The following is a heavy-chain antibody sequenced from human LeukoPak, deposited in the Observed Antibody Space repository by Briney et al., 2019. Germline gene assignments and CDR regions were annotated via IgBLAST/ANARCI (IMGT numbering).Heavy chain of an antibody. CDR3: ARTVAGFDY. J-gene: IGHJ4*02. V-gene: IGHV3-7*01. CDR1: GFTFGKYW. CDR2: IKLDGSEK. D-gene: IGHD6-19*01. Sequence: GGSLRLSCVASGFTFGKYWMSWVRQAPGKGLEWVANIKLDGSEKNCVDSVKGRFTISRDNSKNTLYLQMNSLRAEDTAVYYCARTVAGFDYWGQGTLVTVSS.